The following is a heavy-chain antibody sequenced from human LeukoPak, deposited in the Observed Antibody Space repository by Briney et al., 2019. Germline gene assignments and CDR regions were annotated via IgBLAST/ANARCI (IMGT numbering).Heavy chain of an antibody. D-gene: IGHD1-26*01. CDR1: GLTFSSYA. CDR2: ISGSGGST. J-gene: IGHJ4*02. Sequence: GGSLRLSCAASGLTFSSYAMSWVRQAPGKGLEWVSAISGSGGSTYYADSVKGRFTISRDNSKNTLYLQVSSLRADDTAVYYCAKAHSGSFYSGIHWGQGTLVTVSS. CDR3: AKAHSGSFYSGIH. V-gene: IGHV3-23*01.